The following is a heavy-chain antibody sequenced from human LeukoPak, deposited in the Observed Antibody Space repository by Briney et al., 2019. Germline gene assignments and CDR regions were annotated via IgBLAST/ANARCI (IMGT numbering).Heavy chain of an antibody. CDR1: GGSFSGYY. CDR3: ARQQYFHDSSGLDAFDI. D-gene: IGHD3-22*01. J-gene: IGHJ3*02. CDR2: INHSGST. V-gene: IGHV4-34*01. Sequence: SETLSLTCAVYGGSFSGYYWSWIRQPPGKGLEWIGEINHSGSTNRNPSLKSRVTMSVDTSKNQFSLELSSVTAADTAVYFCARQQYFHDSSGLDAFDIWGQGAMVTVSS.